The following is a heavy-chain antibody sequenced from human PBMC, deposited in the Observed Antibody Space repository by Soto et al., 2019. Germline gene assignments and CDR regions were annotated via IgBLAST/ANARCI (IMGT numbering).Heavy chain of an antibody. CDR1: GGSISSYY. J-gene: IGHJ4*02. D-gene: IGHD4-17*01. CDR2: IYYSGST. CDR3: ASARYMTNFDY. V-gene: IGHV4-59*01. Sequence: SETLSLTCTVSGGSISSYYWSWVRQPPGKGLEWIGYIYYSGSTNYNPSLKSRVTISVDTSKNQFTLKLSSVTAADTAVYYCASARYMTNFDYWGQGTLVTVSS.